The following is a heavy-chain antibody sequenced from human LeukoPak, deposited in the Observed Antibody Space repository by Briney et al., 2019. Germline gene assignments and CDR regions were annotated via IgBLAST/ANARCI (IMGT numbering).Heavy chain of an antibody. J-gene: IGHJ4*02. Sequence: QTGGSLRLSCAASGFTFSDVWMIWGRQAPGKGLECVASTNEAGGDKLYVDSVKGRFTISRDNSKNSLSLQMNSLTAEDTAIYYCAIATTGRGAFGSWGQGTLVSVSS. CDR2: TNEAGGDK. CDR1: GFTFSDVW. V-gene: IGHV3-7*01. D-gene: IGHD1-1*01. CDR3: AIATTGRGAFGS.